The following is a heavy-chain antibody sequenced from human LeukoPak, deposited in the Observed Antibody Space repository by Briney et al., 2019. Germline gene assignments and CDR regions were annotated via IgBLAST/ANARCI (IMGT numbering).Heavy chain of an antibody. Sequence: SVKVSCKAPGNMCITYGISWVRQAPGQGLEWMGGIIPIFGTANYAQKFQGRVTITADESTSTAYMELSSLRSEDTAVYYCARERGDGYVSSFFDYWGQGTLVTVSS. J-gene: IGHJ4*02. D-gene: IGHD5-24*01. CDR1: GNMCITYG. V-gene: IGHV1-69*13. CDR3: ARERGDGYVSSFFDY. CDR2: IIPIFGTA.